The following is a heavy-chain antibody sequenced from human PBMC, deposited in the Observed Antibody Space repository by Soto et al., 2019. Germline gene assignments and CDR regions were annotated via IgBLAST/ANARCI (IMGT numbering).Heavy chain of an antibody. D-gene: IGHD3-10*01. CDR1: GGCISSRAYY. J-gene: IGHJ5*02. Sequence: LALTCTAAGGCISSRAYYWSWIRQRPGKGLEWIGYIYYSGSTYYNPSLKSRVTISVDTSKNQFSLKLISVTAADRAVYYCAATRVTMALGWFGPWGQGTLVTV. CDR3: AATRVTMALGWFGP. CDR2: IYYSGST. V-gene: IGHV4-30-4*01.